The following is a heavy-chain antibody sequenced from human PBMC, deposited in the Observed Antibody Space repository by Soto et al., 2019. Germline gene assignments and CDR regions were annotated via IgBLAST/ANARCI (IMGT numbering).Heavy chain of an antibody. CDR3: ARGSSAGKGSQPDY. D-gene: IGHD2-2*01. Sequence: PGGSLRLSCAASGFTFSNYAMTWVRQAPGKGLEWVSGLNGSGGSTSSADSVKGRFAISRDNSKNTLYLQMNSLRDGDTAVYYCARGSSAGKGSQPDYWGQGTLVTVSS. CDR2: LNGSGGST. J-gene: IGHJ4*02. CDR1: GFTFSNYA. V-gene: IGHV3-23*01.